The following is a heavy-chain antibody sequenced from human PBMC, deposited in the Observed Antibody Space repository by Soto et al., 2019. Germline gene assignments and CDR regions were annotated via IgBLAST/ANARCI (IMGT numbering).Heavy chain of an antibody. J-gene: IGHJ4*02. Sequence: GGSLRLSCAASGFTFSAYEMNWVRQAPGKGLEWVSYISSSGNTIYYADSVKGRFTISRDNAKNSLFLQMNSLRVEDTAFYYCARSPFLECNWAQGTLVTVSS. V-gene: IGHV3-48*03. CDR1: GFTFSAYE. CDR3: ARSPFLECN. CDR2: ISSSGNTI. D-gene: IGHD3-3*02.